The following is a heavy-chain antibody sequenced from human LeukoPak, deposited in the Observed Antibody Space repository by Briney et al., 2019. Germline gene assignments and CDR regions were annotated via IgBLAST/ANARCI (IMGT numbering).Heavy chain of an antibody. V-gene: IGHV3-11*04. CDR3: SRGDDSLDVFDI. J-gene: IGHJ3*02. Sequence: KPGGSLRLSCAASGFTFSDYYMSWIRQAPGKGLEWVSYISTSVSTIYYADSVKGRFTISRDNAKNSLYLQMNSLRAEDTAVYYCSRGDDSLDVFDIWGQGTMVTVSS. CDR2: ISTSVSTI. D-gene: IGHD5-18*01. CDR1: GFTFSDYY.